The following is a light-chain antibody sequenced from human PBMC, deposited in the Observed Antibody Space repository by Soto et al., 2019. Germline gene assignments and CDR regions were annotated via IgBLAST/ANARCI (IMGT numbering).Light chain of an antibody. V-gene: IGKV3-20*01. CDR3: QQYGSAQFT. CDR2: GAS. J-gene: IGKJ3*01. CDR1: QSVSSSY. Sequence: EIVLTQSPGTLSLSPGERATLSCRASQSVSSSYLAWYQQKPGQAPRLLIYGASIRATGIPDRFSGSVSGTDFTLTISRLEPEDFAVYYCQQYGSAQFTFGPGTKVDIK.